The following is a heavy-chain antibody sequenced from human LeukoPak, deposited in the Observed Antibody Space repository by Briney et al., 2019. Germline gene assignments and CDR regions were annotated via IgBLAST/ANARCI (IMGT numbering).Heavy chain of an antibody. CDR1: GYTFTSYD. Sequence: ASVKVSCKASGYTFTSYDINWVRQATGQGLEWMGWMNPNSGNTGYAQKFQGRVTMTRNTSINTAYMELSSLRSEDTAVYYCARVPLGIAVAGLYYYYYYGMDVWGQGTTVTVSS. J-gene: IGHJ6*02. V-gene: IGHV1-8*01. CDR3: ARVPLGIAVAGLYYYYYYGMDV. CDR2: MNPNSGNT. D-gene: IGHD6-19*01.